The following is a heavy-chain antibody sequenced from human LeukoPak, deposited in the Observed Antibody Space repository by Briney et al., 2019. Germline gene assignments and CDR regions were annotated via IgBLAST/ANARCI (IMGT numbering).Heavy chain of an antibody. CDR2: IWYDGSNK. J-gene: IGHJ3*02. CDR1: GFTFSSYG. Sequence: GGSLRLSCAASGFTFSSYGMPWVRQAPGKGLEWVAVIWYDGSNKYYADSVKGRFTISRDNSKNTLYLQMNSLRAEDTAVYYCARTGVGASAFDIWGQGTMVTVSS. V-gene: IGHV3-33*01. D-gene: IGHD1-26*01. CDR3: ARTGVGASAFDI.